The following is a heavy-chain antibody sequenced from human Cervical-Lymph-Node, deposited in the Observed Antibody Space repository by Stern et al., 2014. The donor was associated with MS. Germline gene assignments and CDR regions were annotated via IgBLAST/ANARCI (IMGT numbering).Heavy chain of an antibody. Sequence: EVQLVESGGGVVQPGGSLRLSCAASGFIVSSNYMTWVRQAPGKGLEWVSVIYRDGSTYYTDSVKGRFTISRHNSKNTVYLQMNSLRAEDTAVYFCARDSDDSGYNYWGQGTLVTVSS. CDR1: GFIVSSNY. CDR2: IYRDGST. V-gene: IGHV3-53*04. D-gene: IGHD3-22*01. J-gene: IGHJ4*02. CDR3: ARDSDDSGYNY.